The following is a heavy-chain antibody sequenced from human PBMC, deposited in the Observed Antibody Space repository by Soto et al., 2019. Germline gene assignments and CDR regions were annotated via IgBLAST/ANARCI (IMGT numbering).Heavy chain of an antibody. D-gene: IGHD2-15*01. V-gene: IGHV3-30*18. CDR2: ISYDGSNK. J-gene: IGHJ4*02. CDR3: AKVRSVVVVAAALGY. Sequence: QVQLVESGGGVVQPGRSLRLSCAASGFTFSSYGMHWVRQAPGKGLEWVAVISYDGSNKYYADSVKGRFTISRDNSKNTLYLQMNSLRAEDTAVYYCAKVRSVVVVAAALGYWGQGTLVTVSS. CDR1: GFTFSSYG.